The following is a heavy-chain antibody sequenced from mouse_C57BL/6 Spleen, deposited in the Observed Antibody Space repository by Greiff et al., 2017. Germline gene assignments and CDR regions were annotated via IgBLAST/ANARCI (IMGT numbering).Heavy chain of an antibody. CDR1: GYTFTSYW. CDR3: ARSTGTDYFDY. Sequence: QVQLQQPGAELVMPGASVKLSCKASGYTFTSYWMHWVKQRPGRGLEWIGEIDPSDSYTNYNQKFKGKSTLTVDKSSSTAYMQLSSLTSEDSAVYYCARSTGTDYFDYWGQGTTLTVSS. J-gene: IGHJ2*01. V-gene: IGHV1-69*01. CDR2: IDPSDSYT. D-gene: IGHD4-1*01.